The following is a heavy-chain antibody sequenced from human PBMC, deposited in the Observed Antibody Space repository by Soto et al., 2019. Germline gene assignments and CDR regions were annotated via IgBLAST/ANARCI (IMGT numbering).Heavy chain of an antibody. CDR1: GFRFDDYN. V-gene: IGHV3-43*01. CDR3: ARETISIGSALDV. D-gene: IGHD1-20*01. J-gene: IGHJ6*02. CDR2: ITWNSGNT. Sequence: GGSLRLSCAASGFRFDDYNIHWVRQAPGKGLEWVSLITWNSGNTYYADSVKGRFTISRDGTTESVSLQMTSLKREDTGLYYCARETISIGSALDVWGQGTMVTVSS.